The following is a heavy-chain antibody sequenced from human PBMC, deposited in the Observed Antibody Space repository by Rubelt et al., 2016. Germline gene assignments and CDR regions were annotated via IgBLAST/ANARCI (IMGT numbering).Heavy chain of an antibody. CDR2: IYYTGST. D-gene: IGHD2-15*01. J-gene: IGHJ4*02. CDR3: AREGGR. V-gene: IGHV4-39*07. Sequence: QLQLQESGPGLVKPSETLSLTCTVSGSSISTSPYYWGWIRQPPGKGLEWMGTIYYTGSTYYNPSLKSRVTIPVDTSKNQFSVKRRSVTVAETAVYYCAREGGRWGQGALVTVSS. CDR1: GSSISTSPYY.